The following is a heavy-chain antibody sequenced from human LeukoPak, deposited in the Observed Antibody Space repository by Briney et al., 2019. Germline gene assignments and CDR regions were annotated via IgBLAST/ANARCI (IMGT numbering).Heavy chain of an antibody. CDR3: ARDRYDAFDI. Sequence: ASVKVSCKASGGTFSSYAISWVRQAPGQGLEWMGRINPNSGGTNYVQKFQGRVTMTRDTSISTAYMELSRLRSDDTAVYYCARDRYDAFDIWGQGTMVTVSS. CDR1: GGTFSSYA. J-gene: IGHJ3*02. V-gene: IGHV1-2*06. CDR2: INPNSGGT.